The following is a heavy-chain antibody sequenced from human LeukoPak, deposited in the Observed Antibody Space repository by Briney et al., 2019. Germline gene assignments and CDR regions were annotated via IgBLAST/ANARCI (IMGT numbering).Heavy chain of an antibody. V-gene: IGHV1-8*03. J-gene: IGHJ4*02. CDR3: ATATQFYYDFWSGYYVGNDF. D-gene: IGHD3-3*01. CDR2: MNPDTGNT. Sequence: ASVKVSCKASGYTFTNYDINWVRQATGQGLEWMGWMNPDTGNTDYAQKFQGRVTITSNTSISTVYMELSSLSSEDTAVYYCATATQFYYDFWSGYYVGNDFWGQGTLVTVSS. CDR1: GYTFTNYD.